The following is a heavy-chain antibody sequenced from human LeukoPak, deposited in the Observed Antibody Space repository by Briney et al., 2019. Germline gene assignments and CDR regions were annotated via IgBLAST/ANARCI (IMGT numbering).Heavy chain of an antibody. CDR2: ISSSGSTI. J-gene: IGHJ4*02. V-gene: IGHV3-48*03. CDR1: GFTFSFYA. Sequence: EGSLRLSCAASGFTFSFYAMNWVRQAPGKGLEWVSYISSSGSTIYYADSVKGRFTISRDNAKNSLYLQMNSLRAEDTAVYYCARDGYNSVDYWGQGTLVTVSS. CDR3: ARDGYNSVDY. D-gene: IGHD5-24*01.